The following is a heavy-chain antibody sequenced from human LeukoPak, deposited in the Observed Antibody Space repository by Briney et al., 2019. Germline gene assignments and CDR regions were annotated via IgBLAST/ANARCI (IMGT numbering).Heavy chain of an antibody. CDR2: IYTSGST. CDR3: ARDSDSSGWKDAFDI. V-gene: IGHV4-61*02. Sequence: TLSLTCTVSGGSISSSSYYWGWIRQPAGKGLEWIGRIYTSGSTNYNPSLKSRVTVSVDTSKNQFSLKLSSVTAADTAVYYCARDSDSSGWKDAFDIWGQGTMVTVSS. CDR1: GGSISSSSYY. J-gene: IGHJ3*02. D-gene: IGHD6-19*01.